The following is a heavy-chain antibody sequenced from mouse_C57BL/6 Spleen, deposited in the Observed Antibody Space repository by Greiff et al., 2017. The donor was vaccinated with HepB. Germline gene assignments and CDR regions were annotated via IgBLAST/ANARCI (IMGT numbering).Heavy chain of an antibody. CDR3: ARREANYGGSVDALDY. Sequence: VQLQQSGPELVKPGASVKISCTASGYSFTGDYMNWVKQSPEKSIEWIGEISPSTGGTTYNQKFKSKATLTVDKSTSKSYMQLQSLTSEVTAVYYGARREANYGGSVDALDYWGQGTSVTVAS. D-gene: IGHD1-1*01. J-gene: IGHJ4*01. CDR2: ISPSTGGT. CDR1: GYSFTGDY. V-gene: IGHV1-42*01.